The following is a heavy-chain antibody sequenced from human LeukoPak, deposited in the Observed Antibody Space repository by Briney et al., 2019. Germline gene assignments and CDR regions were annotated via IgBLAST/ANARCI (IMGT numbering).Heavy chain of an antibody. D-gene: IGHD6-13*01. J-gene: IGHJ4*02. CDR1: AFIFRNYA. V-gene: IGHV3-30*18. CDR2: GSHDGRNK. Sequence: AGSLRLSCVASAFIFRNYAMHWLRQAPGKGLKWVAVGSHDGRNKIYGDSVKGRFTISGDNSKNTVYLQMDNLRPEDTAVYYCAKDRDSSTWSFFDFWGQGTLVTVSS. CDR3: AKDRDSSTWSFFDF.